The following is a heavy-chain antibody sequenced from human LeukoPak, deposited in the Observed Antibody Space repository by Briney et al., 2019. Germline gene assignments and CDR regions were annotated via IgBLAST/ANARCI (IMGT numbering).Heavy chain of an antibody. CDR3: TRRSRAVGYYFDY. J-gene: IGHJ4*02. Sequence: GGSLRLSCAASGFTFSSYSMNWVRQAPGKGLEWVSSISSSSSYIYYADSVKGRFTISRDNAKNSLYLQMNSLRAEDTAVYYCTRRSRAVGYYFDYWGQGTLVTVSS. CDR2: ISSSSSYI. CDR1: GFTFSSYS. D-gene: IGHD6-19*01. V-gene: IGHV3-21*01.